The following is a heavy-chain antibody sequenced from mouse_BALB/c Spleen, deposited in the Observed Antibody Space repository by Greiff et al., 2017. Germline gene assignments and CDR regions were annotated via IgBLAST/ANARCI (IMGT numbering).Heavy chain of an antibody. J-gene: IGHJ3*01. CDR2: IDPENGDT. Sequence: EVKLMESGAELVRSGASVKLSCTASGFNIKDYYMHWVKQRPEQGLEWIGWIDPENGDTEYAPKFQGKATMTADTSSNTAYLQLSSLTSEDTAVYYCSYYYGSRSPFAYWGQGTLVTVSA. CDR1: GFNIKDYY. D-gene: IGHD1-1*01. CDR3: SYYYGSRSPFAY. V-gene: IGHV14-4*02.